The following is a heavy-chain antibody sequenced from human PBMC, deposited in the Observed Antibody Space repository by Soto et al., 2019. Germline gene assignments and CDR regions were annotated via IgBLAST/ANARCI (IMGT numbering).Heavy chain of an antibody. V-gene: IGHV1-69*12. CDR1: GGTFSSYA. Sequence: QVQLVQSGAELKKPGSSVKVSCRGSGGTFSSYAISWVRQAPGQGLEWMGGNIRIFGTANYAKKFQGRVTITEDESTSTAYMDLSSVRYQDTAVYYCARDYGSSGIDIWGQGRIVTVSS. D-gene: IGHD3-22*01. CDR2: NIRIFGTA. J-gene: IGHJ3*02. CDR3: ARDYGSSGIDI.